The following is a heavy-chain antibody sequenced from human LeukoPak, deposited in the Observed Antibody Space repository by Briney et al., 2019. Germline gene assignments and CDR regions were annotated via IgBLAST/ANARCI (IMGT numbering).Heavy chain of an antibody. CDR3: AKDIFGIAVVPASMGVGYFDY. J-gene: IGHJ4*02. V-gene: IGHV3-9*01. D-gene: IGHD2-2*01. Sequence: HPGGSLRLSCAASGFTFDDYAMHWVRQAPGKGLEWVSGISWNSVNIGYADSVKGRFTISRDYGKNSLYLQMNSLRAEDTALYYCAKDIFGIAVVPASMGVGYFDYWGQGTLVTVSS. CDR2: ISWNSVNI. CDR1: GFTFDDYA.